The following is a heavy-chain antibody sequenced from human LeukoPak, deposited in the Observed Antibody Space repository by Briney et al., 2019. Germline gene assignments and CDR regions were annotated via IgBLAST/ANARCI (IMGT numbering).Heavy chain of an antibody. D-gene: IGHD3-10*01. Sequence: SETLSLTCTVSGGSISSSSYYWGWIRQPPGKGPEWIGSIYYSGSTYYNPSLKSRVTISVDTSKNQFSLKLSSVTAADTAVYYCARLGFGANWGQGTLVTVSS. J-gene: IGHJ4*02. CDR2: IYYSGST. CDR1: GGSISSSSYY. V-gene: IGHV4-39*01. CDR3: ARLGFGAN.